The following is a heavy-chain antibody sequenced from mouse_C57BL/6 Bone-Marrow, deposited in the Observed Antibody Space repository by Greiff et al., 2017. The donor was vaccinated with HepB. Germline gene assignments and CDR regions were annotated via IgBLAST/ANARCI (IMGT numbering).Heavy chain of an antibody. CDR1: GYSITSGYY. CDR2: ISYDGSN. V-gene: IGHV3-6*01. Sequence: EVKLQESGPGLVKPSQSLSLTCSVTGYSITSGYYWNWIRQFPGNKLEWMGYISYDGSNNYNPSLKNRISITRDTSKNQFFLKLNSVTTEDTATYYCARDQDYYGSSSYWYFDVWGTGTTVTVSS. CDR3: ARDQDYYGSSSYWYFDV. J-gene: IGHJ1*03. D-gene: IGHD1-1*01.